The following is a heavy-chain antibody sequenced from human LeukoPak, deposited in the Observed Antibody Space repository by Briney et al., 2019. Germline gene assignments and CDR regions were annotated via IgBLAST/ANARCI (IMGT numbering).Heavy chain of an antibody. CDR1: GYSISSGYY. CDR3: ARIYGSGSYFDY. Sequence: SETLSLTCTVSGYSISSGYYWGWIRQPPGKGLEWIGSIYHSGSTYYNPSLKSRVTISVDTSKNQFSLKLSSVTAADTAVYYCARIYGSGSYFDYWGQGTQVTVSS. J-gene: IGHJ4*02. V-gene: IGHV4-38-2*02. D-gene: IGHD3-10*01. CDR2: IYHSGST.